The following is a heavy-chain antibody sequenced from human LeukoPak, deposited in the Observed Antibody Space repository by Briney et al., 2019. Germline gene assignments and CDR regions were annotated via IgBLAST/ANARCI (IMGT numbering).Heavy chain of an antibody. CDR3: ARDGDIAVATAPYYFDY. CDR1: GFSFGSYA. V-gene: IGHV3-23*01. J-gene: IGHJ4*02. CDR2: ISGRGGST. Sequence: GGSLRLSCAASGFSFGSYAMSWVRQAPGKGLEWVSAISGRGGSTYYADSVKGRFTISRDNSKNTLYLQMNSLRAEDTAIYYCARDGDIAVATAPYYFDYWGQGILVTVSS. D-gene: IGHD6-19*01.